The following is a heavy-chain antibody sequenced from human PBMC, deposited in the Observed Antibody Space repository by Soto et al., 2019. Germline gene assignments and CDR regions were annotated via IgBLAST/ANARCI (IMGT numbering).Heavy chain of an antibody. CDR1: GYTFTSCG. Sequence: ASVKVSCKASGYTFTSCGISWVREAPGQGLEWMGWISAYNGNTNYAQKLQGRVTMTTDTSTSTAYMELRSLRSDDTAVYYCARVEPPLGAFDIWGQGTMVTVSS. J-gene: IGHJ3*02. D-gene: IGHD1-1*01. CDR2: ISAYNGNT. V-gene: IGHV1-18*01. CDR3: ARVEPPLGAFDI.